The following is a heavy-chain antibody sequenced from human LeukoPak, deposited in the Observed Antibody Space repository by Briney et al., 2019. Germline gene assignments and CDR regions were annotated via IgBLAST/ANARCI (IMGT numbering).Heavy chain of an antibody. CDR3: AREWAAAGTFDY. Sequence: GGSLRLSCAASGFTFSSYAMHWVRQAPGKGLEWVAVISYDGSNKYYADSVKGRLTISRDNSKNTLYLQMNSLRAEDTAVYYCAREWAAAGTFDYWGQGTLVTVSS. D-gene: IGHD6-13*01. CDR1: GFTFSSYA. CDR2: ISYDGSNK. J-gene: IGHJ4*02. V-gene: IGHV3-30-3*01.